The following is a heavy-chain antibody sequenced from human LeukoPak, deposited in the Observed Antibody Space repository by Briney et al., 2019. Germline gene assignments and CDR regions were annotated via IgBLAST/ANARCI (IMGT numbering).Heavy chain of an antibody. CDR2: IKSDGSMT. J-gene: IGHJ4*02. Sequence: GGSLRLSCVASGFTFSGYWMHWVRQPPGKGLVWVSRIKSDGSMTNYADSVKGRFTISRDNSKNTLYLQMNSLRAEDTAVYYCARVYGSGSYYLGYWGQGTLVTVSS. V-gene: IGHV3-74*01. D-gene: IGHD3-10*01. CDR3: ARVYGSGSYYLGY. CDR1: GFTFSGYW.